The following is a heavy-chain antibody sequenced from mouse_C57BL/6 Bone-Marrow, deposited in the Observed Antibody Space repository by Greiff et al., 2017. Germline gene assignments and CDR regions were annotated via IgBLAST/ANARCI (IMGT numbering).Heavy chain of an antibody. D-gene: IGHD1-1*01. CDR1: GFTFSSYG. V-gene: IGHV5-6*01. J-gene: IGHJ1*03. Sequence: DVHLVESGGDLVKPGGSLKLSCAASGFTFSSYGMSWVRQTPDKRLEWVATISSGGSYTYYPDSVKGRFTISRDNAKNTLCLQMSSLKSEDTAMYYCARHVVTTVVHWYFDVWGTGTTVTVSS. CDR2: ISSGGSYT. CDR3: ARHVVTTVVHWYFDV.